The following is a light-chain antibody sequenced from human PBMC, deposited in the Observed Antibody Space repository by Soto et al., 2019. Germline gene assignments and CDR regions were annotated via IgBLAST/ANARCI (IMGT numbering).Light chain of an antibody. CDR2: KAS. Sequence: DIQMTQSPSTLSASVGDRVTITCRASQSISSWLAWYQQKPGKAPKLLIYKASTLESGVPSRFSGSGSGTEFTLTISSLQPDDFATYYCQQYNNNSCTFGQGTKVEIK. CDR1: QSISSW. V-gene: IGKV1-5*03. J-gene: IGKJ1*01. CDR3: QQYNNNSCT.